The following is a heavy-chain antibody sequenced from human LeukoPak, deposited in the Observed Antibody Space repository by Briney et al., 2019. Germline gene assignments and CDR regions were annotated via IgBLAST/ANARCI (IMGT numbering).Heavy chain of an antibody. CDR1: GGSISSTGHY. CDR3: ARSATVTTGYFDY. J-gene: IGHJ4*02. D-gene: IGHD4-17*01. V-gene: IGHV4-39*07. CDR2: IYSSGNT. Sequence: SETLSLTCSVSGGSISSTGHYWGWIRQSPEKGLDWIGSIYSSGNTYYNPSVKSRVTMSVDTSKNQFSLKLTSMTAAETAVYYCARSATVTTGYFDYWGQGALVTVSS.